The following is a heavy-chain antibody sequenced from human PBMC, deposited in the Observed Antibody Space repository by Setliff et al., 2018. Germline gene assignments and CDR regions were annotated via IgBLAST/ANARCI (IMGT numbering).Heavy chain of an antibody. CDR3: ARLSGYYFDY. J-gene: IGHJ4*02. CDR2: IYYSGST. CDR1: GGSISSNNYY. D-gene: IGHD3-22*01. Sequence: SETLSLTCTVSGGSISSNNYYGGWIRQPPGKGLEWIGSIYYSGSTYYNPSLKSRVTISVDTSKNQFSLKLSSVTAADTAVFYCARLSGYYFDYWGQGTLVTVSS. V-gene: IGHV4-39*01.